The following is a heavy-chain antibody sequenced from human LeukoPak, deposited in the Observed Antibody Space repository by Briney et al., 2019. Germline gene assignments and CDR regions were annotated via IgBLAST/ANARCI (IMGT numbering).Heavy chain of an antibody. CDR1: GFTFSNYN. Sequence: GGSLRLSCAVSGFTFSNYNMNWVRQAPGKGLEWVSSISSSSDYIYYADSLKGRFTISRDNAKNSLYLQMNSLRAEDTAVYYCARGRDGYNLVDAFDIWGQGIMVTVSS. V-gene: IGHV3-21*01. CDR2: ISSSSDYI. J-gene: IGHJ3*02. D-gene: IGHD5-24*01. CDR3: ARGRDGYNLVDAFDI.